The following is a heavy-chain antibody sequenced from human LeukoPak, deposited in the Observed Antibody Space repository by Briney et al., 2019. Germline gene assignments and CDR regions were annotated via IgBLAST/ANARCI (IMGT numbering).Heavy chain of an antibody. J-gene: IGHJ3*02. CDR2: INPNSGGT. CDR1: GYTFTGYY. Sequence: GASVKVSCKASGYTFTGYYMHWVRQAPGQGLEWMGRINPNSGGTNFAQKFQGRVTITRDKSISTAYMELSRLRSDDTAVYYCAGVKRSGFSSLDASDIWGQKTMGTVSS. V-gene: IGHV1-2*06. D-gene: IGHD3-22*01. CDR3: AGVKRSGFSSLDASDI.